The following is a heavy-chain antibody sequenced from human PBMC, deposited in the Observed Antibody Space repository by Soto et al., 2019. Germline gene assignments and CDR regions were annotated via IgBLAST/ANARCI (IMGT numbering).Heavy chain of an antibody. J-gene: IGHJ6*02. D-gene: IGHD6-6*01. CDR2: LIPILGIA. CDR3: ARHVSDSSGGIDV. CDR1: GGTFSSYT. Sequence: QVQLVQSGAEVKKPGSSVKVSCKASGGTFSSYTISWVRQAPGQGLEWMGRLIPILGIANYAQKFKGRVTITTNTSARTAYMELSSLRAEGTAVCNCARHVSDSSGGIDVWGQGTTVTVSS. V-gene: IGHV1-69*02.